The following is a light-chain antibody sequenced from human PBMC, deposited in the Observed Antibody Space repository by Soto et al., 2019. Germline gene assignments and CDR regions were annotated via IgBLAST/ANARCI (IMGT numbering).Light chain of an antibody. J-gene: IGKJ1*01. V-gene: IGKV1-5*01. CDR1: RSISDW. Sequence: DIQMTQSPTTLSASVGDRVTITCRASRSISDWLAWYQQKPGKAPELLIFDASSLKSGVPSRFSGSGSGTEFTLTIGRLQPDDVATYYCLQYSSHSWTFGQGTKVDI. CDR3: LQYSSHSWT. CDR2: DAS.